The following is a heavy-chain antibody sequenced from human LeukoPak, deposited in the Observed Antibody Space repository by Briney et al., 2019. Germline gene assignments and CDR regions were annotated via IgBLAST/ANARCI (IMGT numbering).Heavy chain of an antibody. CDR2: INHSGST. V-gene: IGHV4-34*01. D-gene: IGHD3-10*01. Sequence: PSETLSLTCAVYGGSFSGYYWSWIRQPPGKGLEWIGEINHSGSTNYNPSLKSRVTISVDTSKNQFSLKLSSVTAADTAVYYCARTRMGYYYGSGSPFDYWGQGTLVTVSS. J-gene: IGHJ4*02. CDR3: ARTRMGYYYGSGSPFDY. CDR1: GGSFSGYY.